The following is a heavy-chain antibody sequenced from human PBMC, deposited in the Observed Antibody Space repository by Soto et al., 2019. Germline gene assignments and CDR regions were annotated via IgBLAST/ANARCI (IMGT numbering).Heavy chain of an antibody. CDR2: ISGSGGST. CDR3: AIDTCNYGICDY. D-gene: IGHD1-7*01. V-gene: IGHV3-23*01. J-gene: IGHJ4*02. Sequence: PGGSMRLSCSASGFTFSSYAMSWVRQAPGKGLEWVSAISGSGGSTYYADSVKGRFTISRDNSKNTLYLKMSSLRGGYRAVYYCAIDTCNYGICDYWGQGTRVTVSS. CDR1: GFTFSSYA.